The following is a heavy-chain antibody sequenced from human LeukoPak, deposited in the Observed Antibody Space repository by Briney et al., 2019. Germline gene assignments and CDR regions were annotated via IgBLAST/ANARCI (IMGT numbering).Heavy chain of an antibody. CDR2: VYPADSDT. V-gene: IGHV5-51*01. CDR1: GYSFTPYW. CDR3: ARDKRDSSGYFIDS. J-gene: IGHJ4*02. D-gene: IGHD3-22*01. Sequence: GESLKISCEASGYSFTPYWIGWVRQMPGKGLEWVGIVYPADSDTRYSPSFQGQVTISADKSIRTAYLQWSSLKASDTAIYYCARDKRDSSGYFIDSWGQGTPVTVSS.